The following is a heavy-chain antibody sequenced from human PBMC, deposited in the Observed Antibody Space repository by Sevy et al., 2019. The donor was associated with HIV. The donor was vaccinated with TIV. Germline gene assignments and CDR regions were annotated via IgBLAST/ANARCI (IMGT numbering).Heavy chain of an antibody. V-gene: IGHV1-24*01. CDR3: TTDVHLGDFRLWDD. CDR2: FDPQRGKI. Sequence: ASVKVSCQVLEYSLNELSIHWVRQAPGKGLEWMGGFDPQRGKIIYAQKFQGRVTMTEDTSTETAYMELSNLRSEDTAVYYCTTDVHLGDFRLWDDWGQGTRVTVSS. D-gene: IGHD4-17*01. J-gene: IGHJ4*02. CDR1: EYSLNELS.